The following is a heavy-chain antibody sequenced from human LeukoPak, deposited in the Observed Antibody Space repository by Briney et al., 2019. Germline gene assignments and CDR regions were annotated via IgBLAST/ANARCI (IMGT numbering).Heavy chain of an antibody. CDR3: ARVYDDGAYFDY. V-gene: IGHV1-2*02. J-gene: IGHJ4*02. CDR2: INPNSGGT. Sequence: ASVKVSCKASGYTFTGYYMHWVRQARGQGREGRGWINPNSGGTNYAQEFQGRVTMTRDTSISTAYMELSRLRSDDTAVYYCARVYDDGAYFDYWGQGTLVTVSS. D-gene: IGHD1-1*01. CDR1: GYTFTGYY.